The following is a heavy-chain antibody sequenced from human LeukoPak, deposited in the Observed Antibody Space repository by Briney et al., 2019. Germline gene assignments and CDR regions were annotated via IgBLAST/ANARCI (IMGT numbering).Heavy chain of an antibody. CDR2: IYTSGST. D-gene: IGHD1-26*01. J-gene: IGHJ3*02. CDR1: GGSISSYY. Sequence: PSETLSLTCTVSGGSISSYYRSWIRQPAGKGLEWIGRIYTSGSTNYNPSLKSRVTMSVDTSKNQFSLKLSSVTAADTAVYYCARDQLKAGANVFDIWGQGTMVTVSS. V-gene: IGHV4-4*07. CDR3: ARDQLKAGANVFDI.